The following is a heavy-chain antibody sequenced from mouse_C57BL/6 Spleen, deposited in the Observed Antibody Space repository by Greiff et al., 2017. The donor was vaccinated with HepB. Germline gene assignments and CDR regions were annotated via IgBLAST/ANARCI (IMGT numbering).Heavy chain of an antibody. CDR1: GYTFTSYW. J-gene: IGHJ4*01. D-gene: IGHD2-1*01. Sequence: QVQLKQPGAELVRPGSSVKLSCKASGYTFTSYWMHWVKQRPIQGLEWIGNIDPSDSETHYNQKFKDKATLTVDKSSSTAYMQLSSLTSEDSAVYYCPRWGNYGNYEDAMDYWGQGTSVTVSS. V-gene: IGHV1-52*01. CDR3: PRWGNYGNYEDAMDY. CDR2: IDPSDSET.